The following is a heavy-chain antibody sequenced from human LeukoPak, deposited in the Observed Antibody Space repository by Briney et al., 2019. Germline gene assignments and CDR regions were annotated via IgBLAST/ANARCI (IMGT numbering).Heavy chain of an antibody. J-gene: IGHJ4*02. D-gene: IGHD3-10*01. V-gene: IGHV4-4*02. CDR1: GGSISSGNW. Sequence: SETLSLTCAVSGGSISSGNWWTWVRQPPGKGLEWIGEIYHGGSTNYNPSLGGRVTISVDKSKNLFSLKLTSVTAADTAVYYCARVSVWFGFDHWGQGSLVTVSS. CDR2: IYHGGST. CDR3: ARVSVWFGFDH.